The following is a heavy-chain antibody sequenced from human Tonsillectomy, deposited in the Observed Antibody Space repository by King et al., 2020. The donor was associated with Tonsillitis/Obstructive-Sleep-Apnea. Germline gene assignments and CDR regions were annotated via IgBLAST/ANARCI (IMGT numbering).Heavy chain of an antibody. V-gene: IGHV3-7*01. D-gene: IGHD2-15*01. J-gene: IGHJ4*02. CDR2: IKQDGSEK. CDR1: GFTFSNYW. CDR3: VRSSGVLNGGD. Sequence: EVQLVESGGGLVQPGGSLRLSCTASGFTFSNYWMNWVRQAPGKWLEWVATIKQDGSEKFYVDSVKGRFTIYRDNAKNSLYLQMNSLRVEDTAVYYCVRSSGVLNGGDCGQGALVSVSS.